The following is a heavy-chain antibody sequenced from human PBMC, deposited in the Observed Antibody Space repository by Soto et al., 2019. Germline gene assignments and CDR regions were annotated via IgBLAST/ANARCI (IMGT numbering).Heavy chain of an antibody. CDR1: GGTFCSYA. CDR2: IIPIIGTP. CDR3: AREKGSSSSGDYYYYYMDV. D-gene: IGHD6-6*01. V-gene: IGHV1-69*05. Sequence: VEISCKACGGTFCSYAISSVRQEPGQGLEWMGGIIPIIGTPSYAQKFQGRVTITRDGSISTAYMELSSLRSEDTAVYYCAREKGSSSSGDYYYYYMDVWGKGTTVTVSS. J-gene: IGHJ6*03.